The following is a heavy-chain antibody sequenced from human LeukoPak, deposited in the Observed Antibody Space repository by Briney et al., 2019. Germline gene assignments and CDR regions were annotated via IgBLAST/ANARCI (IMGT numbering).Heavy chain of an antibody. CDR2: ISSSSSTI. J-gene: IGHJ4*02. CDR3: ARDGGYYYDSSGYLDY. CDR1: GFTFSSYS. Sequence: PGGSLRLSCAASGFTFSSYSMNWVRQAPGKGLEWVSYISSSSSTIYYADSVKGRFTTSRDNAKNSLYLQMNSLRAEDTAVYYCARDGGYYYDSSGYLDYWGQGTLVTVSS. D-gene: IGHD3-22*01. V-gene: IGHV3-48*01.